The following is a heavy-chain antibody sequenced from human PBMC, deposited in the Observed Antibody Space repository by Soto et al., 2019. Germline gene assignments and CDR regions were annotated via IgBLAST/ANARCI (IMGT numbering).Heavy chain of an antibody. CDR1: GGSISSGGYY. Sequence: SETLSLTCTVSGGSISSGGYYWSWIRQHPGKGLEWIGYIYYSGSTYYNPSLKSRVTISVDTSKNQFSLKLSSVTAADTAVYYCARVSAPDYYDSSGYTFDYWGQGTLVTSPQ. D-gene: IGHD3-22*01. CDR2: IYYSGST. J-gene: IGHJ4*02. V-gene: IGHV4-31*02. CDR3: ARVSAPDYYDSSGYTFDY.